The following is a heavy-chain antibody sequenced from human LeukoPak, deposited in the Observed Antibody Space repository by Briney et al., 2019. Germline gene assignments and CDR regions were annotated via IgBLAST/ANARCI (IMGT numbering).Heavy chain of an antibody. CDR3: AIYSDSYYFDH. V-gene: IGHV5-51*01. D-gene: IGHD2-21*02. CDR1: GYIFTNYW. J-gene: IGHJ4*02. CDR2: IYPGDSDT. Sequence: GESLQTSCKGSGYIFTNYWIGWVRQMPGKGLEWMGIIYPGDSDTRYSPSYQGQITISADKSISTAYLQWSSLKASDTAMYYCAIYSDSYYFDHWGEGTLVTVSS.